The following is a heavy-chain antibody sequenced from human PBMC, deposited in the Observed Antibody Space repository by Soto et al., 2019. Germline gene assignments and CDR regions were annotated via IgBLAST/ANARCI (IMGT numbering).Heavy chain of an antibody. V-gene: IGHV4-4*07. Sequence: PSETLSLTCTVSGGSISSYYWSWIRQPAGKGLEWIGRIYTSGSTNYNPSLKSRVTMSVDTSKNQFSLKLSSVTAADTAVYYCARGIQLWSDYYYGMDVWGQWTTVNGS. CDR1: GGSISSYY. J-gene: IGHJ6*02. D-gene: IGHD5-18*01. CDR2: IYTSGST. CDR3: ARGIQLWSDYYYGMDV.